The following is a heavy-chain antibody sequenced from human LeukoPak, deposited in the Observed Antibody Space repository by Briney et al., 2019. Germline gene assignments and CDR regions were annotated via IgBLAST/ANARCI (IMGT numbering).Heavy chain of an antibody. CDR1: GYTFTRYY. D-gene: IGHD5-24*01. Sequence: ASVKVSCKASGYTFTRYYMHWVRQAPGQGLEWMGVINPSADSTSYTQKFQGRVSMTRDTSTSTVYMDLSSLRSEDTAVYYCARERDGYNRDAFDIWGQGTVVTVSS. CDR2: INPSADST. J-gene: IGHJ3*02. V-gene: IGHV1-46*01. CDR3: ARERDGYNRDAFDI.